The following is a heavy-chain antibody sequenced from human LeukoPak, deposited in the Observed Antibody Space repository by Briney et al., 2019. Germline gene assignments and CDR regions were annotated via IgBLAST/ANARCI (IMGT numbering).Heavy chain of an antibody. Sequence: GGSLRLSCAASGFTFDDYAMHWVRQAPGKGLEWVSGISWNSGSIGYADSVKGRFTISRDNAKNSLYLQMNSLRAEDTALYYCAKDSVVGVDYYGMDVWGQGTTVTVSS. CDR2: ISWNSGSI. CDR1: GFTFDDYA. D-gene: IGHD2-15*01. CDR3: AKDSVVGVDYYGMDV. J-gene: IGHJ6*02. V-gene: IGHV3-9*01.